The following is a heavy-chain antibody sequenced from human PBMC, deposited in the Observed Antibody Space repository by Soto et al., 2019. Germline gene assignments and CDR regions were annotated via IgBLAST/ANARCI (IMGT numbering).Heavy chain of an antibody. J-gene: IGHJ4*02. D-gene: IGHD6-19*01. CDR2: TSWNSGSI. Sequence: GGSLRFSCGASGFTFDDYAMHWVRQAPGKGLEWVSGTSWNSGSIGYADSVKGRFTISRDNAQNSLYLQMNSLRAEDTAWYYCPKFSSAWYQFDSGGKGTLATV. CDR1: GFTFDDYA. CDR3: PKFSSAWYQFDS. V-gene: IGHV3-9*01.